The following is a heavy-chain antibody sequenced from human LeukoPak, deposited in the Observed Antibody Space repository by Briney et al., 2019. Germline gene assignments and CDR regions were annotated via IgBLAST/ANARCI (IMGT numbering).Heavy chain of an antibody. CDR1: GYTFTGYY. V-gene: IGHV1-2*02. J-gene: IGHJ4*02. CDR3: ARDLADSSGWYVTSCYFDY. D-gene: IGHD6-19*01. CDR2: INPNSGGT. Sequence: ASVKVSCKASGYTFTGYYMHWVRQAPGQGLEWMGWINPNSGGTNYAQKFQGRVTMTRDTSISTAYMELSRLRSDDTAVYYCARDLADSSGWYVTSCYFDYWGQGTLVTVSS.